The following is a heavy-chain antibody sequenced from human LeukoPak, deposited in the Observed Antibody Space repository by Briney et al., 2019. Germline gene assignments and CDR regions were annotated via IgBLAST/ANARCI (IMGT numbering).Heavy chain of an antibody. CDR2: IYYSGST. Sequence: SETLSLTCAVSGGSISSYYWNWVRQPPGKGLEWIGYIYYSGSTNYNPSLKSRVTISVDTSKNQFSLKLSSVAAADTAVYYCARGHRTDIVVVPAAIRGWFDPWGQGTLVTVSS. CDR3: ARGHRTDIVVVPAAIRGWFDP. D-gene: IGHD2-2*01. CDR1: GGSISSYY. V-gene: IGHV4-59*12. J-gene: IGHJ5*02.